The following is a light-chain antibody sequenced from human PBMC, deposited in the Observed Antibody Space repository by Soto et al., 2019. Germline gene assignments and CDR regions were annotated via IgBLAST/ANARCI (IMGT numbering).Light chain of an antibody. CDR3: HQYDNLPPLT. CDR1: QDIRNY. Sequence: DIQMPQSPSSLSASVGDRVTITCQASQDIRNYLNWYQQKPGKAPKLLIYDASNLETGVPSRFSGSGSGTDFTLTISNLQSEDIATYYCHQYDNLPPLTFGGGTKVEIK. J-gene: IGKJ4*02. CDR2: DAS. V-gene: IGKV1-33*01.